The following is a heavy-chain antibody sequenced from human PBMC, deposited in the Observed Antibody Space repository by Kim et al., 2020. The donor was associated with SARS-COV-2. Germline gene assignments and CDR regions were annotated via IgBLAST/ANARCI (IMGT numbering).Heavy chain of an antibody. CDR1: GDSVRSGDYY. CDR3: ARTSAKIVEGWFDP. D-gene: IGHD3-22*01. Sequence: SETLSLTCTVSGDSVRSGDYYWSWIRQSPGKDLEWIGYIYHNGGTYYHPSLKSRVTISEDTSKNQFSLELRSVTAADTAVYYCARTSAKIVEGWFDPWGQGSVVTVSS. V-gene: IGHV4-30-4*01. J-gene: IGHJ5*02. CDR2: IYHNGGT.